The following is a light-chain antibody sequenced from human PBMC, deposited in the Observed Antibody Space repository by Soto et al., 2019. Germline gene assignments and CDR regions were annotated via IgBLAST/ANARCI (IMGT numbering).Light chain of an antibody. CDR2: GAS. J-gene: IGKJ2*01. CDR3: QQSYSTPLYT. V-gene: IGKV1-39*01. CDR1: RPIDTY. Sequence: IQMTQSPSSLSASVGDRVTITCRASRPIDTYLNWYQYKPGKAPKLLIYGASSLHSGVPSRFSGSGSGTDFTLTISSLQPEDFVTYYCQQSYSTPLYTSGQGTKLEIK.